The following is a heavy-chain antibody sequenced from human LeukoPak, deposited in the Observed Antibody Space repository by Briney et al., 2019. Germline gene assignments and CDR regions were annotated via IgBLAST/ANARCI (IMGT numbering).Heavy chain of an antibody. V-gene: IGHV4-34*01. J-gene: IGHJ6*03. D-gene: IGHD4-17*01. CDR2: INHSGST. CDR1: GGSFSGYY. CDR3: ARSYGYYYYYMDV. Sequence: SETLSLTCAVYGGSFSGYYWSWIRQPPGKGLEWIGEINHSGSTNYNPSLKSRVTISVDTSKNQFSLKLSSVTAADTAVYYCARSYGYYYYYMDVWGKGTTVTISS.